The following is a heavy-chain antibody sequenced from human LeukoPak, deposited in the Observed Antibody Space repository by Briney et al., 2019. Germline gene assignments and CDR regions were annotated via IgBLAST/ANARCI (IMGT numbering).Heavy chain of an antibody. CDR2: IYYTGIT. V-gene: IGHV4-39*01. Sequence: SETLSLTCTVSGGSISSNSYYWGWIRQPPGKGLEWIGVIYYTGITYCNPSLKSRVTISVDTSKNQFSLKLSSMTAADTAVYYCMRYSSALGWFDPWGQGTLVTVSS. CDR1: GGSISSNSYY. CDR3: MRYSSALGWFDP. D-gene: IGHD6-19*01. J-gene: IGHJ5*02.